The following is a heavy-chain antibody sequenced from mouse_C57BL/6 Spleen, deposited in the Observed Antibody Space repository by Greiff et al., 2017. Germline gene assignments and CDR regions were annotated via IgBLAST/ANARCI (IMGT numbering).Heavy chain of an antibody. CDR2: IDPSDSYT. D-gene: IGHD1-1*01. CDR3: ARSLGSSGFDY. J-gene: IGHJ2*01. CDR1: GYTFTSYW. V-gene: IGHV1-69*01. Sequence: QVQLQQPGAELVMPGASVKLSCKASGYTFTSYWMHWVKQRPGQGLEWIGEIDPSDSYTNYNQKFKGKSTLTVDKSSSTAYMQLSSLTSEDSAVYYCARSLGSSGFDYWGQGTTLTVSS.